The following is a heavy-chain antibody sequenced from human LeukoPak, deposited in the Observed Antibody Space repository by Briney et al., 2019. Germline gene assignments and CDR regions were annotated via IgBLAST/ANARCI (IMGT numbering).Heavy chain of an antibody. J-gene: IGHJ5*02. CDR3: ARGRRRATTGWFDP. D-gene: IGHD1-26*01. Sequence: SETLSLTCAVYGGSFSGYYWSWIRQPPGKGLEWIGEINHSGSTNYNPSLKSRVTISVDTSKNQFSLKLSSVTAADTAVYYCARGRRRATTGWFDPWGQGTLVTVSS. CDR2: INHSGST. CDR1: GGSFSGYY. V-gene: IGHV4-34*01.